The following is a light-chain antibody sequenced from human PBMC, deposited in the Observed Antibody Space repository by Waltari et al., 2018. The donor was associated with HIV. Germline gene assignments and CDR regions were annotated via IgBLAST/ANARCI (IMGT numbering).Light chain of an antibody. CDR3: QSYDSSLSGVV. V-gene: IGLV1-40*01. Sequence: QSVLTQPPSVSGAPGQRVTLSCTGGNSNIRAGYPVHWYQQLPGTAPKLLIYGNSNRPSGVPDRFSGSKSGTSASLAITGLQAEDEADYYCQSYDSSLSGVVFGGGTKLTVL. CDR2: GNS. J-gene: IGLJ2*01. CDR1: NSNIRAGYP.